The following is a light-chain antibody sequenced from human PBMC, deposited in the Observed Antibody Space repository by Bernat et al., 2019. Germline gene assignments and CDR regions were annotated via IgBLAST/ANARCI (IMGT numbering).Light chain of an antibody. CDR2: DES. V-gene: IGLV3-21*03. Sequence: SYVLTQPPSVSVAPGKTARISCRGNNIGSKSVHWYQQKPGQAPVLVIHDESDRPSGIPERFSGSNSGNTATLTISRVEAGDEADYYCQVWDSSSDHWVFGGGTKLTVL. CDR3: QVWDSSSDHWV. CDR1: NIGSKS. J-gene: IGLJ3*02.